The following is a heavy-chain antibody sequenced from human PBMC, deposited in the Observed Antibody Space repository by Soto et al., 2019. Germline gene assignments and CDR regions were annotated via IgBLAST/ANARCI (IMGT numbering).Heavy chain of an antibody. CDR1: GLTFSNYA. J-gene: IGHJ4*02. D-gene: IGHD1-7*01. Sequence: EVRLLESGGGLVKPGGSLRLSCATSGLTFSNYAMSWVRQAPGGGLEWVSSMSGSSSTTYYADPVRGRFTISRDRSKNTLYLQMSSRRAEDTALYYCAKNQERELPRVIDFWGQGTLVTVSS. CDR3: AKNQERELPRVIDF. CDR2: MSGSSSTT. V-gene: IGHV3-23*01.